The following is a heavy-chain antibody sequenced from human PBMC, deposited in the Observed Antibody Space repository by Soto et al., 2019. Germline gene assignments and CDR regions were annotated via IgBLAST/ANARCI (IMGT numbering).Heavy chain of an antibody. J-gene: IGHJ4*02. D-gene: IGHD6-13*01. CDR3: AKDNRQQLSKGGGLLDY. CDR2: ISYDGSNK. Sequence: HPGGSLRLSCAASGFTFSSYGMHWVRQAPGKGLEWVAVISYDGSNKYFADSVKGRFTISRDNSKNALYLQMSGLRAEDTAVYYCAKDNRQQLSKGGGLLDYWGQGTLVTVSS. V-gene: IGHV3-30*18. CDR1: GFTFSSYG.